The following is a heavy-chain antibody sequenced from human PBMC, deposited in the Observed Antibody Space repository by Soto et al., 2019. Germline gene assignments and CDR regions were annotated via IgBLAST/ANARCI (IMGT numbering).Heavy chain of an antibody. Sequence: ASVKVSCKASGHSFTGYYMHWVRQAPGQGLEWMGWINFNSGGTQYAQKFQGWVTMTRDTSISTAYMELRLRSDDTAVYYCARESGGAIVVVPAASGMDVWGQGTTVTAP. J-gene: IGHJ6*02. CDR2: INFNSGGT. D-gene: IGHD2-2*01. V-gene: IGHV1-2*04. CDR3: ARESGGAIVVVPAASGMDV. CDR1: GHSFTGYY.